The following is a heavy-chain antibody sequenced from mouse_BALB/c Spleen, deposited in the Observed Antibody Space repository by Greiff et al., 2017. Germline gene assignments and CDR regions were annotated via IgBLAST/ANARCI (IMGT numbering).Heavy chain of an antibody. V-gene: IGHV2-6-4*01. D-gene: IGHD2-4*01. CDR3: ARNYDYDEGLDY. CDR2: IWGGGST. J-gene: IGHJ2*01. CDR1: GFSLSRYS. Sequence: VQVVESGPGLVAPSQSLSITCTVSGFSLSRYSVHWVRQPPGKGLEWLGMIWGGGSTDYNSALKSRLSISKDNSKSQVFLKMNSLQTDDTAMYYCARNYDYDEGLDYWGQGTTLTVSS.